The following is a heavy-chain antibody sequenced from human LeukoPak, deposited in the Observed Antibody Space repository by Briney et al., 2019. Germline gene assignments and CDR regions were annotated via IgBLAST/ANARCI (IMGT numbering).Heavy chain of an antibody. CDR1: GFTFSSYW. V-gene: IGHV3-74*01. CDR2: INSDGSST. CDR3: APIVGATDFDY. J-gene: IGHJ4*02. D-gene: IGHD1-26*01. Sequence: GGSLRLSCAASGFTFSSYWMHWVRQAPGKGLVWVSRINSDGSSTSYADSVKGRFTISRDNAKNTLYLQMNSLRAEDTAVYYCAPIVGATDFDYWGQGTLVTVSS.